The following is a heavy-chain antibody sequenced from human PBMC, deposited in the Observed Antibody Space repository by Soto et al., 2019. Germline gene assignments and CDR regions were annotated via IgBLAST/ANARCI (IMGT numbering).Heavy chain of an antibody. CDR1: GYTFTNYG. Sequence: QAQLVQSGAEVKKPGASVKVSCKASGYTFTNYGISWVRQAPGQGLEWMGWISAYNRKTDSAQKFQGRVIMTTDTSTSTDYMELRSLRSDDTAVYYCARDRSSSSLWGQGTLVTVSS. CDR3: ARDRSSSSL. J-gene: IGHJ4*02. V-gene: IGHV1-18*01. CDR2: ISAYNRKT. D-gene: IGHD6-6*01.